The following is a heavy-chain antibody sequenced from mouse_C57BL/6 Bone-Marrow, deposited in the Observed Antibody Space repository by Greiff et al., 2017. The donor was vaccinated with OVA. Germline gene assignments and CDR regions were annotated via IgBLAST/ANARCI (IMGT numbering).Heavy chain of an antibody. J-gene: IGHJ4*01. Sequence: QVQLQQSGAELVKPGASVKLSCKASGYTFTSYCITWVKQRPGQGLEWIGVIYPGSGSTNYNEKFQSKATLTVDTSSSTAYMQLSSLTSEDSAVYYGTRKKFDAFDYWGQGTSVTVSA. V-gene: IGHV1-55*01. CDR3: TRKKFDAFDY. CDR2: IYPGSGST. CDR1: GYTFTSYC.